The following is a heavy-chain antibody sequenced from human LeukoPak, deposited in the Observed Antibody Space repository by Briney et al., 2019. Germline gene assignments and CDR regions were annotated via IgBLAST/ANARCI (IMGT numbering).Heavy chain of an antibody. D-gene: IGHD3-3*01. Sequence: GGSLRLSCAASGFTFSSYAMHWVRQAPGKGLEWVAVISYDGSNKYYADSVKGRFTISRDNSKNTLYLQMNSLRAEDTAVYYCARVGAIFGVVIVEQGADYWGQGTLVTVSS. J-gene: IGHJ4*02. V-gene: IGHV3-30-3*01. CDR1: GFTFSSYA. CDR2: ISYDGSNK. CDR3: ARVGAIFGVVIVEQGADY.